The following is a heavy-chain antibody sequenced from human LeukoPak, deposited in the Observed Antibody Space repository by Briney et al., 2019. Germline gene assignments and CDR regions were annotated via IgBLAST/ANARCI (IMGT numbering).Heavy chain of an antibody. CDR3: ATSDYGGLDY. CDR2: ISSSSSYI. CDR1: GFTFSSYS. D-gene: IGHD4-23*01. V-gene: IGHV3-21*01. J-gene: IGHJ4*02. Sequence: GGSLRLSCAASGFTFSSYSMNWVRQAPGKGLEWVSFISSSSSYIYYADSVKGRFTISRDNANNSLFLQMNSLRAEDTSVCYCATSDYGGLDYWGQGTLVTVSS.